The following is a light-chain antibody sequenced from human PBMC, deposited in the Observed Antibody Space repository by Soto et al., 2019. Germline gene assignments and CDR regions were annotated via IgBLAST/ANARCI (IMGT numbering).Light chain of an antibody. V-gene: IGKV1-16*02. CDR2: AAS. CDR1: QDITNY. Sequence: DIQMTQSPSSLSASVGDYITITCRASQDITNYLAWFHQVPGKAPKSLIYAASTLQNGVRPEFSGSGVGTNFTLALGRLQPEDFGTFYCQQYYAFPFTFGPGTTVDV. J-gene: IGKJ3*01. CDR3: QQYYAFPFT.